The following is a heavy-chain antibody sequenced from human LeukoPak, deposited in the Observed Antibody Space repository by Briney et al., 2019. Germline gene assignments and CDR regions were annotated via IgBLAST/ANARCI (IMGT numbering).Heavy chain of an antibody. CDR2: ISWNSGSI. J-gene: IGHJ4*02. CDR1: GFTFDDYA. CDR3: ASKSTVRGVISNDY. Sequence: GGSLRLSCAASGFTFDDYAMHWVRQAPGKGLEWVSGISWNSGSIGYADSVKGRFTISRDNSKNTLYLQMNSLRAEDTAVYYCASKSTVRGVISNDYWGQGTLVTVSS. D-gene: IGHD3-10*01. V-gene: IGHV3-9*01.